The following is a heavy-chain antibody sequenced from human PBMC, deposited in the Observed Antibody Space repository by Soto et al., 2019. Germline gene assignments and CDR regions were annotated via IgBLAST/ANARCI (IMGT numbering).Heavy chain of an antibody. CDR2: IYYSGST. J-gene: IGHJ4*02. D-gene: IGHD4-17*01. CDR3: ARAVTTVDY. CDR1: GGSVSSGSYY. V-gene: IGHV4-61*01. Sequence: PSETLSLTCTVSGGSVSSGSYYWSWIRQPPGKGLEWIGYIYYSGSTNYSPSLKSRVTISVDTSKNQFSLKLSSVTAADTAVYYCARAVTTVDYWGQGTLVTVSS.